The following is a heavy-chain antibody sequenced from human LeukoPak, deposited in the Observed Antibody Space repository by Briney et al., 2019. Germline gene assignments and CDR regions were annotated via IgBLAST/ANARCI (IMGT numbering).Heavy chain of an antibody. Sequence: SETLSLTCAVYGGSISGYNWSWSRQPPGRRLGWMGVINHGGSTNYNPSLMRRVTISVATSKTQFSLKLSSVTAADTGVYYCARALLYYYGSGSSLNTFYGMDVWGQGTTVTVSS. V-gene: IGHV4-34*01. D-gene: IGHD3-10*01. CDR3: ARALLYYYGSGSSLNTFYGMDV. CDR1: GGSISGYN. J-gene: IGHJ6*02. CDR2: INHGGST.